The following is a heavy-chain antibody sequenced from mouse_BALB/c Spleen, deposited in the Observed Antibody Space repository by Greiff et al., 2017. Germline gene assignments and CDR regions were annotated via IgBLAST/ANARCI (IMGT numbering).Heavy chain of an antibody. CDR1: GYTFTSYT. J-gene: IGHJ2*01. Sequence: QVQLKESAAELARPGASVKMSCKASGYTFTSYTMHWVKQRPGQGLEWIGYINPSSGYTEYNQKFKDKTTLTADKSSSTAYMQLSSLTSEDSAVYYCARANWPDYWGQGTTLTVSS. V-gene: IGHV1-4*02. CDR2: INPSSGYT. CDR3: ARANWPDY. D-gene: IGHD4-1*01.